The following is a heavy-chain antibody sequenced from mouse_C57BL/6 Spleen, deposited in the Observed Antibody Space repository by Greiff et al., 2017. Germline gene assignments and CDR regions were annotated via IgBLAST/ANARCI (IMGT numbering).Heavy chain of an antibody. CDR2: IDPSDSYT. V-gene: IGHV1-50*01. D-gene: IGHD4-1*01. J-gene: IGHJ3*01. Sequence: QVQLQQPGAELVKPGASVKLSCKASGYTFTSYWMQWVKQRPGQGLEWIGEIDPSDSYTNYNQKFKGKATLTVDTSSSTAYMQLSSLTSEDSAVYYWARRYWEGFAYWGQGTLVTVSA. CDR3: ARRYWEGFAY. CDR1: GYTFTSYW.